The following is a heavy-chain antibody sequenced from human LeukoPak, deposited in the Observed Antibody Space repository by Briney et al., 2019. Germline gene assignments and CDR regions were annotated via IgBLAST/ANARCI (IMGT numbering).Heavy chain of an antibody. CDR2: ISGRGDST. D-gene: IGHD6-19*01. J-gene: IGHJ4*02. Sequence: GGSLRLSCAASGFTFSTYAMSWVRQAPGKGLEWVSTISGRGDSTYYADSVKGRFSISRDNSKNTLYLQMNSLRAEDTAVYYCAKDRSGWSGEDWGQGTLVTVSS. CDR3: AKDRSGWSGED. CDR1: GFTFSTYA. V-gene: IGHV3-23*01.